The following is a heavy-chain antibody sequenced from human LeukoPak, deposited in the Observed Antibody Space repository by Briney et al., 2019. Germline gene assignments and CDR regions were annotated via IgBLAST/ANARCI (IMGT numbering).Heavy chain of an antibody. CDR1: GFTFSDYY. V-gene: IGHV3-11*04. CDR3: ARGYSSSWYPYFDY. D-gene: IGHD6-13*01. Sequence: SGGSLRLSCAASGFTFSDYYMSWIRQAPGKGLEWVSYISSSGSTIYYADSVKGRFTISRDNAKNSLYLQMNSLRAEDTAVYYCARGYSSSWYPYFDYWGQGTLVTVSS. J-gene: IGHJ4*02. CDR2: ISSSGSTI.